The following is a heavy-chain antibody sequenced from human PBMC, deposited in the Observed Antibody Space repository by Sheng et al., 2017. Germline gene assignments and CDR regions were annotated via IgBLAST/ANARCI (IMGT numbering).Heavy chain of an antibody. D-gene: IGHD2-21*01. V-gene: IGHV4-34*01. CDR1: GGSFSGYY. Sequence: QVQLQQWGAGLLKPSETLSLTCAVYGGSFSGYYWSWIRQPPGKGLEWIGEINHSGSTNYNPSLKSRVTISVDTSKNQFSLKLSSVTAADTAVYYCARFSLLRAFDIWGQGTMVTVSS. CDR2: INHSGST. CDR3: ARFSLLRAFDI. J-gene: IGHJ3*02.